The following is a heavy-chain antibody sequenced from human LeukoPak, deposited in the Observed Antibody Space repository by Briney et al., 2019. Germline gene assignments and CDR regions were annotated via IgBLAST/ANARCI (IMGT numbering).Heavy chain of an antibody. CDR3: ARVTSVTPQYNWFDP. Sequence: PSETLSLTCTVSGGSISSYYWSWIRQPPGKGLEWIGYIYYSGSTNYNPSLKSRVTISVDTSKNQFSLKLSSVTAADTAVYYCARVTSVTPQYNWFDPWGQGTLVTVSS. CDR1: GGSISSYY. V-gene: IGHV4-59*01. J-gene: IGHJ5*02. CDR2: IYYSGST. D-gene: IGHD4-23*01.